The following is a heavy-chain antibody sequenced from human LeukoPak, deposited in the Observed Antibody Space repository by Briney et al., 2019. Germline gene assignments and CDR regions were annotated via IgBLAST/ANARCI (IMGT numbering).Heavy chain of an antibody. Sequence: GGSLRLSCAASGFSFSDYYMSWIRQAPGKGLEWVSYISSSGRTIYYADSVRGRFTISRDNAKNSLFLQLNSLRAEGTALYYCAREMSVDDSSGYSFPFDYWGQGILVTVSS. V-gene: IGHV3-11*01. CDR3: AREMSVDDSSGYSFPFDY. J-gene: IGHJ4*02. CDR1: GFSFSDYY. D-gene: IGHD3-22*01. CDR2: ISSSGRTI.